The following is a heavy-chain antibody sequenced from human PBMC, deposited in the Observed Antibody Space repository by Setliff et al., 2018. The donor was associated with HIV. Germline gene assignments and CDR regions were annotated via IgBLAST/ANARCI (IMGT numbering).Heavy chain of an antibody. V-gene: IGHV4-4*08. CDR3: ARARAPYFFDF. J-gene: IGHJ4*02. D-gene: IGHD1-26*01. CDR2: VSSIGNT. CDR1: GISIDGYY. Sequence: SETLSLTCSVSGISIDGYYWSWIRQSPRTRLEWIGYVSSIGNTNYNPSLKSRVTISVDTSKNQFSLQLNSVTAADTAVYFCARARAPYFFDFWGQGAQVTVS.